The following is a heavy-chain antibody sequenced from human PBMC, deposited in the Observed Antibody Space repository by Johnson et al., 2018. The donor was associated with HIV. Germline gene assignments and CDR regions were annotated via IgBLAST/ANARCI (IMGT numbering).Heavy chain of an antibody. CDR1: GFTFDDYG. V-gene: IGHV3-20*04. J-gene: IGHJ3*02. CDR2: MNWNGGST. Sequence: VQLVESGGGLVQPGRSLRLSCAASGFTFDDYGLSWVRQAPGKGLEWVSGMNWNGGSTGYADSVKGRCTISRDNAKNSLYLQMNSLRAEDTAVYYCARDRPIAPFDIWGQGTMVTVSS. CDR3: ARDRPIAPFDI. D-gene: IGHD3-22*01.